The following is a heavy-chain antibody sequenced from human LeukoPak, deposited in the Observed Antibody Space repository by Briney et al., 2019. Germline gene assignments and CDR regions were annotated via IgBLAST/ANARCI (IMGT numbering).Heavy chain of an antibody. J-gene: IGHJ4*02. CDR2: INAGNGNT. Sequence: ASVKVSCKASGYTFTSYAMHWVRQAPGQRLEWMGWINAGNGNTKYSQKFQGRVTITRDTSASTAYTELSSLRSEDTAVYYCARWGPGYGSGSYYSLDYWGQGTLVTVSS. CDR3: ARWGPGYGSGSYYSLDY. CDR1: GYTFTSYA. D-gene: IGHD3-10*01. V-gene: IGHV1-3*01.